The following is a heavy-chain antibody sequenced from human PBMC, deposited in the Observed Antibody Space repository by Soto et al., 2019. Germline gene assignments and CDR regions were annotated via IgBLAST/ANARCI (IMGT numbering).Heavy chain of an antibody. CDR2: IYPGDSDT. Sequence: PGEPLKNYCKGSGYSFTTYWIGWVRQVPGKGLEWMGIIYPGDSDTRYSPSFQGQVTISADKSISTAYLQWSSLKASDTAMYYCVRCGEADDFDIWGQGTMVPVSS. CDR3: VRCGEADDFDI. D-gene: IGHD4-17*01. CDR1: GYSFTTYW. J-gene: IGHJ3*02. V-gene: IGHV5-51*01.